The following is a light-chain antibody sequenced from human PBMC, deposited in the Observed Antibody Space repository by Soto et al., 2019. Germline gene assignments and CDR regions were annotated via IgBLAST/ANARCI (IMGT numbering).Light chain of an antibody. J-gene: IGKJ2*01. V-gene: IGKV1-5*03. CDR1: QSISTW. CDR2: KAS. CDR3: QQYNSYSYT. Sequence: DIQMTQSPSTLSASVGDRVIITCRASQSISTWLAWYQQKPGKVPKLLIYKASSLESGVPSRFSGSGSGTEFTLNISSLQPDDFATYYCQQYNSYSYTFGQGTKVDIK.